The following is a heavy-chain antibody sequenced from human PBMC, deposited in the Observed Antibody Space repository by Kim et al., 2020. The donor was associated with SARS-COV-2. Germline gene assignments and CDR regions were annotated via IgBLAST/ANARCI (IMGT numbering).Heavy chain of an antibody. CDR1: GFTFSSYA. V-gene: IGHV3-23*01. CDR2: IIGSGVST. CDR3: AKDPHPYSSSGDY. D-gene: IGHD6-13*01. Sequence: GGSLRLSCAASGFTFSSYAMSWVRQAPGKGLEWFSAIIGSGVSTYYADSVKGRLTISRDNSKNTLYLQMNSLRAEDTAVYYCAKDPHPYSSSGDYWGQGTLVTVSS. J-gene: IGHJ4*02.